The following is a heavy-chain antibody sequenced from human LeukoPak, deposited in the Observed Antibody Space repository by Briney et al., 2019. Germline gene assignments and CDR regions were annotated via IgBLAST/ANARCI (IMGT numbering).Heavy chain of an antibody. V-gene: IGHV3-30*04. Sequence: GGSLRLSCAASGFTFSSYVMHWVRQAPGKGLEWVAIISYDGSNEYYADSVKGRFTISRDNSKNTLYLQMNSLRAADTAVYYCASLFLCYGCSSSSDSFNIWGQGTMVTVSS. CDR2: ISYDGSNE. J-gene: IGHJ3*02. D-gene: IGHD6-6*01. CDR1: GFTFSSYV. CDR3: ASLFLCYGCSSSSDSFNI.